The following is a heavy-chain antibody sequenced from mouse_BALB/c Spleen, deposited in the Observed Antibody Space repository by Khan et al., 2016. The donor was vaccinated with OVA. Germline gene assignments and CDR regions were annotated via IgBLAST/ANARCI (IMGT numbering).Heavy chain of an antibody. CDR3: ARRYGYAMDY. CDR2: INPSSGYT. Sequence: QVQLQQSGAELARPGASVKMSCKASGYTFTSYTMHWVKQRPGQGLVWIGYINPSSGYTNYNQKFKDKATLTADKSSSPAYMQLSSLTSEDSAVYDCARRYGYAMDYWGQGTSVTVSS. J-gene: IGHJ4*01. V-gene: IGHV1-4*01. CDR1: GYTFTSYT. D-gene: IGHD2-14*01.